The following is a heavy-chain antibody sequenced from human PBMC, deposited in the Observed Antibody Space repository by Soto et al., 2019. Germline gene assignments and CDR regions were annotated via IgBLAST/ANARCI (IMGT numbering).Heavy chain of an antibody. J-gene: IGHJ6*02. Sequence: QVQLVESGGGVVQPGRSLRLSCAASGFTFSSYGMHWVRQAPGKGLEGVAVIWYDGSNKYYADSVKGRLTISRDNSKNTLYLQMNSLRAEDTSVYYCARGAFFEYSSSSVYYGMDVWGQGTTVTVSS. V-gene: IGHV3-33*01. CDR2: IWYDGSNK. D-gene: IGHD6-6*01. CDR3: ARGAFFEYSSSSVYYGMDV. CDR1: GFTFSSYG.